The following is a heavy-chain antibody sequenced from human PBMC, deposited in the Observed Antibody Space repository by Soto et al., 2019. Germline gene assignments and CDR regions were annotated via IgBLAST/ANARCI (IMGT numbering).Heavy chain of an antibody. J-gene: IGHJ6*02. CDR3: ARDVPLNYYDGTYSYYAMDV. D-gene: IGHD3-16*01. V-gene: IGHV1-69*13. CDR2: IIPFFKAT. Sequence: SVKVSCKASGGTFSSHAISWVRQAPVHGLEWMGGIIPFFKATNYAQKFQGRVTITADDSTSTAYMDLYSLRSEDTAVYYCARDVPLNYYDGTYSYYAMDVWGQGTTVTVSS. CDR1: GGTFSSHA.